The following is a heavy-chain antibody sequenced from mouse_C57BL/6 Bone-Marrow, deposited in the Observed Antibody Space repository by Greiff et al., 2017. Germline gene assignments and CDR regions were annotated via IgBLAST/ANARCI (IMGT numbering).Heavy chain of an antibody. J-gene: IGHJ1*03. CDR3: TTITTVVATNFDV. D-gene: IGHD1-1*01. CDR1: GFTFSDYG. CDR2: ISNLAYSI. Sequence: EVKLVESGGGLVQPGGSLKLSCAASGFTFSDYGMAWVRQAPRKGPEWVAFISNLAYSIYYADTVTGRFTISRENAKNTLYLEMSSLRSEDTAVYYCTTITTVVATNFDVWGTGTTVTVSS. V-gene: IGHV5-15*01.